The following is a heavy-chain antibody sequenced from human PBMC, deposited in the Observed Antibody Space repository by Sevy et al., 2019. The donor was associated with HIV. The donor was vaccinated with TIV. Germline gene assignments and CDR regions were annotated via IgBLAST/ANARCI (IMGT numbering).Heavy chain of an antibody. CDR3: ARRGLSDSFDI. CDR1: GYSFTTYW. D-gene: IGHD3-10*01. CDR2: IYPGGSDT. V-gene: IGHV5-51*01. Sequence: GESLKISCKGSGYSFTTYWIGWVRQMPGKGLEWMGIIYPGGSDTTYSPSFQGQVTISADKSIRTAYLQWSSLKASDTAMYYCARRGLSDSFDIWGQGTMVTVS. J-gene: IGHJ3*02.